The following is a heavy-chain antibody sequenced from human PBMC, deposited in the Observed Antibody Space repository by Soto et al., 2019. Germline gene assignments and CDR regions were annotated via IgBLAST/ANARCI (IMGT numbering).Heavy chain of an antibody. Sequence: ASVKVSCKASGYTFTSYGISWVRQAPGQGLEWTGWISAYNGNTNYAQKLQGRVTMTTDTSTSTAYMELRSLRSDDTAVYYCARAYDFWSGYYLDYWGQGTLVTVSS. D-gene: IGHD3-3*01. CDR3: ARAYDFWSGYYLDY. V-gene: IGHV1-18*04. CDR1: GYTFTSYG. J-gene: IGHJ4*02. CDR2: ISAYNGNT.